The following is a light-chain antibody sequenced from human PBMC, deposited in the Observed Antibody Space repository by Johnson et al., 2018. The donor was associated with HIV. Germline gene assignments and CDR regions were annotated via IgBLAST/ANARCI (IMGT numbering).Light chain of an antibody. Sequence: QSVLTQPPSVSAAPGRKVTISCSGSSSNIGNNYVSWYQQLPGTAPKLLIYENNKRPSGIPDRFSGSKSGTSATLGITGLQTGDEADYYCGTWDSSLGCVFGTGTKVTVL. V-gene: IGLV1-51*02. CDR3: GTWDSSLGCV. J-gene: IGLJ1*01. CDR2: ENN. CDR1: SSNIGNNY.